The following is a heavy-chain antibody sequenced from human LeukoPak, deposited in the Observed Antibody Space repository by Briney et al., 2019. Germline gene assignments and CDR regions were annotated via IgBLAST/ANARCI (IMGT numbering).Heavy chain of an antibody. V-gene: IGHV3-21*01. CDR2: ISSSSSYI. CDR3: ARDFGNGAWFYGMDV. J-gene: IGHJ6*02. Sequence: GGSLRLSCAASGFTFSSYSINWVRQAPGKGLEWVSSISSSSSYIFYADSVKGRFTISRDNAKNSLYLQMNSLRAEDTAVYYCARDFGNGAWFYGMDVWGQGTTVTVSS. D-gene: IGHD2-8*01. CDR1: GFTFSSYS.